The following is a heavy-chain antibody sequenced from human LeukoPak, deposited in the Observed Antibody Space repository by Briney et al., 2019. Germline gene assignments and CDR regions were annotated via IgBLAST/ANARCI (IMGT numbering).Heavy chain of an antibody. D-gene: IGHD2-2*01. V-gene: IGHV1-18*01. Sequence: ASVKVSCKASGYTFTSYGISWVRQAPGQGLEWMGWISAYNGNTNYAQKLQGRVTMTTDTSTSTAYMELRSLRSDDTAVDYCARDRVDCSSTSCYFLGWFDPWGQGTLVTVSS. J-gene: IGHJ5*02. CDR3: ARDRVDCSSTSCYFLGWFDP. CDR2: ISAYNGNT. CDR1: GYTFTSYG.